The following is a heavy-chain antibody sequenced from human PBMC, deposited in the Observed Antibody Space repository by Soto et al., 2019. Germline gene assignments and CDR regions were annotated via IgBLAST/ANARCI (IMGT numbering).Heavy chain of an antibody. CDR1: GGTFSSYA. CDR2: IIPIFGTA. CDR3: ARGGEYCSSSSCLGDKWFDP. V-gene: IGHV1-69*13. Sequence: SVKVSCKASGGTFSSYAISWVRQAPGQGLEWMGGIIPIFGTANYAQKFQGRVTITADESTSTAYMELSSLRSEDTAGYYSARGGEYCSSSSCLGDKWFDPWGQGTLVTVSS. J-gene: IGHJ5*02. D-gene: IGHD2-2*01.